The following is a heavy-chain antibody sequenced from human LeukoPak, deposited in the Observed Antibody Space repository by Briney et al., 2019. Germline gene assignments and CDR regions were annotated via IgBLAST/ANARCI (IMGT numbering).Heavy chain of an antibody. Sequence: PGGSLRLSCAASGFTFSSYGMHWVRQAPGKGLGWVAFIRYDGSNKYYADSVKGRFTISRDNSKNTLYLQMNSLRAEDTAVYYCANCPSGSLYYYYMDVWGKGTTVTVSS. D-gene: IGHD3-3*01. V-gene: IGHV3-30*02. CDR3: ANCPSGSLYYYYMDV. CDR1: GFTFSSYG. CDR2: IRYDGSNK. J-gene: IGHJ6*03.